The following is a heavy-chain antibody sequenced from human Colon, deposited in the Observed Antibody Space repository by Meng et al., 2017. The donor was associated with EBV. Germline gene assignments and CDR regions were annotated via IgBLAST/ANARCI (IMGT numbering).Heavy chain of an antibody. V-gene: IGHV4-4*02. Sequence: GQVQEAGRGLVEPSGTLALTWSVSGGSLSSRNWWRWVRQPPGKGLEWIGEIYHSGSTNYNPSLKSRVTISVDESKNQFSLRLSSVTAADTAVYYCARVGAYCGGDCYHPRWGQGTLVTVSS. CDR1: GGSLSSRNW. CDR2: IYHSGST. J-gene: IGHJ4*02. CDR3: ARVGAYCGGDCYHPR. D-gene: IGHD2-21*02.